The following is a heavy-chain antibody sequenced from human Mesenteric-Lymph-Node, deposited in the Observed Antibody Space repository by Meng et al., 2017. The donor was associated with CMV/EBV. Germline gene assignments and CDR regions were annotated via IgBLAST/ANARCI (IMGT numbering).Heavy chain of an antibody. Sequence: CAVSGGSSSSSNWWSWVRQPPGKGLEWIGEIYHSGGTNYNPSLKGRVTISVDKSKNQFSLKLSSVTAADTAVYYCARDLAVAGTGDYWGQGTLVTVSS. D-gene: IGHD6-19*01. CDR3: ARDLAVAGTGDY. CDR1: GGSSSSSNW. CDR2: IYHSGGT. J-gene: IGHJ4*02. V-gene: IGHV4-4*02.